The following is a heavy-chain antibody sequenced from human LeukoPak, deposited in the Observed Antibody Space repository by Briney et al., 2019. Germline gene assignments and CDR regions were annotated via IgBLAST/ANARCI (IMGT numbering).Heavy chain of an antibody. D-gene: IGHD5-18*01. CDR2: IYYTGDT. V-gene: IGHV4-30-4*08. CDR3: ARDRGYNYGLVDS. J-gene: IGHJ4*02. CDR1: GGSISSADCY. Sequence: SETLSLTCTVSGGSISSADCYWSWIRQSPGEGLEWIGYIYYTGDTYYNPSLKSRATISLDASKNLFSLDLRSVTAADTAVYYCARDRGYNYGLVDSWGQGTLVTVSS.